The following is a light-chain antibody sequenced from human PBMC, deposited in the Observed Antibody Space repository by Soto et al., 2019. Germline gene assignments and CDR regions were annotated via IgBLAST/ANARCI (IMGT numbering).Light chain of an antibody. V-gene: IGKV3-15*01. CDR1: QSVGNN. J-gene: IGKJ4*01. CDR2: ATS. CDR3: QHYGDWPLT. Sequence: EIVVTQSPATLSVSPGERATLSCRASQSVGNNFAWYQQKPGQAPRLLIFATSTRATGVPARFSGSGSGTEFTLTISSLPYEDFAVYYCQHYGDWPLTFGGGAKVEIE.